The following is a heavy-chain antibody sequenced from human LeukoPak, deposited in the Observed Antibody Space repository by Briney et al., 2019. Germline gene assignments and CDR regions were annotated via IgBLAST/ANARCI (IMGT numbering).Heavy chain of an antibody. CDR3: ARSSHCSGGSCYFVDY. Sequence: ASVKVSCKASGYTFTSYDINWVRQATGQGLEWMGWMNPNSGNTGYAQKFQGRVTITRNTSISTAYMEPSSLRSEDTAVYYCARSSHCSGGSCYFVDYWGQGTLVTVSS. D-gene: IGHD2-15*01. J-gene: IGHJ4*02. V-gene: IGHV1-8*03. CDR1: GYTFTSYD. CDR2: MNPNSGNT.